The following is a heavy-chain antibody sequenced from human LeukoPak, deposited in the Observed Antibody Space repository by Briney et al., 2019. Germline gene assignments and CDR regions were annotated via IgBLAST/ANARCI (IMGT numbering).Heavy chain of an antibody. CDR3: ASRKLGNDY. J-gene: IGHJ4*02. CDR1: GASISSYY. CDR2: IYYSGST. V-gene: IGHV4-59*01. D-gene: IGHD7-27*01. Sequence: SETLSLTCTVSGASISSYYWSWIRQPPGKGLEWIGYIYYSGSTNYNPSLKSRVTFSVDTSKNQFSLKLISVTAADTAVYYCASRKLGNDYWGQGTLVTVSS.